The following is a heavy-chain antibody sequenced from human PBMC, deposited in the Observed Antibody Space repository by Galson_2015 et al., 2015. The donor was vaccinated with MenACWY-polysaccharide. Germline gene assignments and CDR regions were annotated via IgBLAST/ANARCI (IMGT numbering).Heavy chain of an antibody. Sequence: SVKVSCKASGGTFDSYAIYWVQQAPGQELEWMGRIIPIFGTSYAQNFQGRVTITADTSTGTAYMELNSLRSEDTAVYYCARVSCGGKNCCFGHWGQGTLVTVSS. CDR1: GGTFDSYA. CDR3: ARVSCGGKNCCFGH. D-gene: IGHD4-23*01. CDR2: IIPIFGT. J-gene: IGHJ4*02. V-gene: IGHV1-69*04.